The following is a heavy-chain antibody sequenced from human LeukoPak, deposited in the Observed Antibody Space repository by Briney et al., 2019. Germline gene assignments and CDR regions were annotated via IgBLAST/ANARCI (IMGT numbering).Heavy chain of an antibody. CDR1: GFTFGDDG. D-gene: IGHD1-26*01. Sequence: GGSLRLSCTASGFTFGDDGMSWFRQAPGKGLEWVGFIRSKAYGGTTEYAASVKGRFTISRDDSKSIAYLQMNSLKTKDTAVYYCTREWGPSGSYPGFSDYWGQGTLVTVSS. CDR2: IRSKAYGGTT. J-gene: IGHJ4*02. CDR3: TREWGPSGSYPGFSDY. V-gene: IGHV3-49*03.